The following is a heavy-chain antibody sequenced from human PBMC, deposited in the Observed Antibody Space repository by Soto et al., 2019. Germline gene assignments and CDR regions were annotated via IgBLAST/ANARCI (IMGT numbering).Heavy chain of an antibody. D-gene: IGHD7-27*01. J-gene: IGHJ3*02. V-gene: IGHV1-69*01. CDR2: IIPIFGTA. CDR1: GGTFSSYA. Sequence: QVQLVQSGAEVKKPGSSVKVSCKTSGGTFSSYAISWVRLAPGQGLECMGGIIPIFGTANYAQKFQGRVTITADESTSTAYMELSSLRSEDTAVYYCARDREKSGDFYRGGAFDIWGQGTMVTVSS. CDR3: ARDREKSGDFYRGGAFDI.